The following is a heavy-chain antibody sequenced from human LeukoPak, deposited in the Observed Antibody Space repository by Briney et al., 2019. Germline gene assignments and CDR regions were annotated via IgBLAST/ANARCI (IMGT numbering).Heavy chain of an antibody. CDR3: ARESGPRWRIDY. V-gene: IGHV3-21*01. Sequence: GGSLRLSCAASGFTFSSYSMNWVRQAPGKGLECVSSISSIGSYIYYADSVKGRFTISRDNAKNSLYPQMNSLRAEDTAVYYCARESGPRWRIDYWGQGTLVTVSS. J-gene: IGHJ4*02. CDR1: GFTFSSYS. CDR2: ISSIGSYI. D-gene: IGHD3-3*01.